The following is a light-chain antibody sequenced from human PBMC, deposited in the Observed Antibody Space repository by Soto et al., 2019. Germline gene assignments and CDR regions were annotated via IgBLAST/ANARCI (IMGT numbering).Light chain of an antibody. CDR1: GTISSW. CDR2: KAS. CDR3: QQYYSSPRT. Sequence: VGDRVTITGRAIGTISSWLDWYQQKPGKAPNLLIYKASTLKSGVSSRFRGSGSGTDLTLTISSLQSEDFATYYCQQYYSSPRTFGHGTKVDI. J-gene: IGKJ1*01. V-gene: IGKV1-5*03.